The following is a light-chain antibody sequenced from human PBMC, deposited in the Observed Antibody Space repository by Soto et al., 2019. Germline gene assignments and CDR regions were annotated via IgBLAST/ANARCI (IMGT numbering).Light chain of an antibody. V-gene: IGKV3-20*01. Sequence: EIGWTQYTGTLSLSPGERATLSCRASQSVSSSYLAWYQQKPGQAPRLLIYGASSRATGIPVRFSGSGSGTDFTLTISILEPEDFAVYYCQQYGNLLRTFGQGTKVDIK. CDR1: QSVSSSY. J-gene: IGKJ1*01. CDR2: GAS. CDR3: QQYGNLLRT.